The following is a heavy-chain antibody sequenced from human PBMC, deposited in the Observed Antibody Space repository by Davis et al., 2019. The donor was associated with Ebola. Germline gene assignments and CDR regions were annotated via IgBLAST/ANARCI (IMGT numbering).Heavy chain of an antibody. CDR3: ARGGFTEGTPYPFDY. Sequence: ASVKVSCKASGYTFTGYYMHWVRQAPGQGLEWMGRINPNSGGTNYAQKFQGRVTMTRDTSISTAYMELSRLRSDDTAVYYCARGGFTEGTPYPFDYWGQGTLVTVSS. J-gene: IGHJ4*02. V-gene: IGHV1-2*06. CDR1: GYTFTGYY. D-gene: IGHD2-15*01. CDR2: INPNSGGT.